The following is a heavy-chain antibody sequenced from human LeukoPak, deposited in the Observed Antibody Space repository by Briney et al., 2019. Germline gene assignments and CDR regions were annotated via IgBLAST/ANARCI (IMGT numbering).Heavy chain of an antibody. V-gene: IGHV4-34*01. CDR1: GGSFSGYY. J-gene: IGHJ6*03. CDR3: ARGGYDFWSGRLYYYYYMDV. D-gene: IGHD3-3*01. Sequence: SETLSLTCAVYGGSFSGYYWSWIRQPPGKGLEWIGEINHSGSTNYNPSLKSRVTISVDTSKNQFSLKLNSVTAADTAVYYCARGGYDFWSGRLYYYYYMDVWGKGTTVTVSS. CDR2: INHSGST.